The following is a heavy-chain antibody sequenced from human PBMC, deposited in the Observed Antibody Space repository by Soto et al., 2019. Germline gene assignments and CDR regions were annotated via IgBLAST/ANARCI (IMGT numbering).Heavy chain of an antibody. CDR2: INAGNGNT. CDR3: ARPLDYDSSGYSLPPIGFQH. D-gene: IGHD3-22*01. Sequence: ASVKVSCKASGYTFTSYAMHWVRQAPGQRLEWMGWINAGNGNTKYSQKLQGRDTITRDTSASTAYMELSSLRSEDTAVYYCARPLDYDSSGYSLPPIGFQHWGQGTLVTVSS. V-gene: IGHV1-3*01. CDR1: GYTFTSYA. J-gene: IGHJ1*01.